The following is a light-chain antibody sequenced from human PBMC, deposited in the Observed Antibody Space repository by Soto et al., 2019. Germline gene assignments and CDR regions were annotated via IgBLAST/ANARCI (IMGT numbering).Light chain of an antibody. Sequence: VLTHSADTLSLSRGATDSLSCRASQTVDTYAAWYQLKPGQRPRLLMYGASSRALDIPDRFIGSGFGTNCPITVHRLEPEDVAVYFCHHYAISPITFGRATRLEIK. V-gene: IGKV3-20*01. J-gene: IGKJ5*01. CDR2: GAS. CDR3: HHYAISPIT. CDR1: QTVDTY.